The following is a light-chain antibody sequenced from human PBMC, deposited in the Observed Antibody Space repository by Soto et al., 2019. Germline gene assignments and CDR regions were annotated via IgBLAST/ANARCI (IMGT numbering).Light chain of an antibody. Sequence: EIVLTQSPGTLSLSPGERVTLYCRSSQRVTNNNLAWYQQKPGQAPRLLIYGASTRATGIPARFSGSGSGTEFTLTISSLQSEDFAVYYCQQYNNWPKTFGQGTKVDIK. CDR2: GAS. V-gene: IGKV3-15*01. J-gene: IGKJ1*01. CDR3: QQYNNWPKT. CDR1: QRVTNN.